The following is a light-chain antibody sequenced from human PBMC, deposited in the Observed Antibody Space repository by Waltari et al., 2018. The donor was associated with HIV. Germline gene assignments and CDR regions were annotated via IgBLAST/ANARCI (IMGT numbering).Light chain of an antibody. CDR2: WAS. Sequence: DIVMTQPPDSLAVSLGERATINCKSSQSLLYSANNKNYLAWSQQRPGQPPKLLIYWASARESGVPDRCSGSGSGTDFTLTISSLQADDVAVYYCHQYFSAPWTFGQGTKVEIK. CDR1: QSLLYSANNKNY. V-gene: IGKV4-1*01. CDR3: HQYFSAPWT. J-gene: IGKJ1*01.